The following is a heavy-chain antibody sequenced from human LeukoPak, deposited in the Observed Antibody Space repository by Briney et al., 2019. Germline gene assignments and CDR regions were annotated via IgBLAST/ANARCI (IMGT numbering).Heavy chain of an antibody. CDR3: TRRGGEIGFDY. V-gene: IGHV3-73*01. D-gene: IGHD3-10*01. CDR2: IRSKANSYAT. Sequence: GGSLKLPCAASGFTLSGSAMHWVRQASGKGLEWVGRIRSKANSYATAYAASVKGRFTISRDDSKNTAYLQMNSLKTEDTAVYYCTRRGGEIGFDYWGQGTLVTVSS. J-gene: IGHJ4*02. CDR1: GFTLSGSA.